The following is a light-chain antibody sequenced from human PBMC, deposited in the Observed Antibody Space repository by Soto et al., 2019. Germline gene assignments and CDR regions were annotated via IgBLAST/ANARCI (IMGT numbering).Light chain of an antibody. Sequence: EVALTQFPVTLSLSPGERATLSCIATHTLSNSFIAWYQQKPGQAPRLLIHDTSSRHTGVPARFSASGSGTDFTLTISSLEPEDFAAFFCQQYGTSQITFGQGTRLEIK. CDR1: HTLSNSF. V-gene: IGKV3-20*01. CDR3: QQYGTSQIT. J-gene: IGKJ5*01. CDR2: DTS.